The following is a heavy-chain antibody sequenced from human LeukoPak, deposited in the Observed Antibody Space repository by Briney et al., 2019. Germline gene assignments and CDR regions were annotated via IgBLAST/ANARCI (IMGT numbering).Heavy chain of an antibody. CDR2: IAAYNGDT. D-gene: IGHD3-10*01. V-gene: IGHV1-18*01. J-gene: IGHJ6*02. CDR1: GYTLTTYG. Sequence: ASVKVSCKASGYTLTTYGINWVRQAPGQGLEWMGWIAAYNGDTNYAQNFQDRVTMTTDTSTSAAYMELRRLRSDDTAVYFCAGDRRGTSGFYEDYHYGLDVWGQGTTVTVSS. CDR3: AGDRRGTSGFYEDYHYGLDV.